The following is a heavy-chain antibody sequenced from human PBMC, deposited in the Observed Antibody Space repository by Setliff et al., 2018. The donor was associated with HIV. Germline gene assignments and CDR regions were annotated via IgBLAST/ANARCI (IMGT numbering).Heavy chain of an antibody. CDR3: ARAIVKTGYHTKSRVFDY. D-gene: IGHD3-9*01. V-gene: IGHV4-34*01. J-gene: IGHJ4*02. CDR1: GGSLNDYS. Sequence: PSETLSLTCAVYGGSLNDYSWNWIRQSPGKGLEWIGEVNLPKTLNYNPSLESRITISVDTSKKQFSLDLSSVTAADTAVYFCARAIVKTGYHTKSRVFDYWGQGTRVTVSS. CDR2: VNLPKTL.